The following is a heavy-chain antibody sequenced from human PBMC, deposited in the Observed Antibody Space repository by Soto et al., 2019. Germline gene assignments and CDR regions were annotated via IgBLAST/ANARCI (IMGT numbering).Heavy chain of an antibody. D-gene: IGHD3-3*01. Sequence: VASVKVSCKASGGTFSSYAISWVRQAPGQGLEWMGGIIPIFGTANYAQKFQGRVTITADKSTSTAYMELGSLRSEDTAVYYCARGGYYDFWSGYPNDAFDIWGQGTMVTVSS. CDR1: GGTFSSYA. V-gene: IGHV1-69*06. CDR2: IIPIFGTA. J-gene: IGHJ3*02. CDR3: ARGGYYDFWSGYPNDAFDI.